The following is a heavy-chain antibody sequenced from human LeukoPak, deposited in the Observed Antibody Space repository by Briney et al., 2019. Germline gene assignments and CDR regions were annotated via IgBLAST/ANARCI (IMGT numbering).Heavy chain of an antibody. CDR1: GFTFSSYS. V-gene: IGHV3-21*04. J-gene: IGHJ3*02. D-gene: IGHD6-19*01. CDR2: ISSSSSYI. CDR3: ANPGIAVAGTGAFDI. Sequence: PGGSLRLSCAASGFTFSSYSMNWVRQAPGKGLEWVSSISSSSSYIYYADSVKGRFTISRDNSKNTLYLQMNSLRAEDTAVYYCANPGIAVAGTGAFDIWGQGTMVTVSS.